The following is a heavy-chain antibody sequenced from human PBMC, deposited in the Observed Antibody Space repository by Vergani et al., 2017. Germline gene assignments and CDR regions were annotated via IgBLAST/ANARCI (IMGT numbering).Heavy chain of an antibody. Sequence: QVQLVQSGAEVKKPGSSVKVSCKASGGTFSSYAISWVRQAPGQGLEWMGRIIPIFGTANYAPEFQGRVTITADESTSTAYMELSSLRSEDTAVYYCASNSHYCGGDCYFDYWGQGTLVTVSS. J-gene: IGHJ4*02. D-gene: IGHD2-21*02. CDR3: ASNSHYCGGDCYFDY. V-gene: IGHV1-69*13. CDR1: GGTFSSYA. CDR2: IIPIFGTA.